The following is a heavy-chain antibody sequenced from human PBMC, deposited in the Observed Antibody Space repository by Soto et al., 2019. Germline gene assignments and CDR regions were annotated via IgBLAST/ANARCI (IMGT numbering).Heavy chain of an antibody. CDR3: ASDCDSTVIVVCFDY. CDR2: IKSKTDGGTT. V-gene: IGHV3-15*07. Sequence: PGGSLRLSCAASGFTFSNAWISWVRQAPGKGLEWVGRIKSKTDGGTTDFAAPVKGRFAISRDDSKDMVYLQMNSLKTEETGIYSSASDCDSTVIVVCFDYWGQGTLVTVSS. CDR1: GFTFSNAW. J-gene: IGHJ4*02. D-gene: IGHD1-26*01.